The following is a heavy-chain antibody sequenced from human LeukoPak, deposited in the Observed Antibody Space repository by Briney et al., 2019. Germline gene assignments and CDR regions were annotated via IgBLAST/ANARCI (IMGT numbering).Heavy chain of an antibody. CDR3: ARDIRAVAVTLYFDY. CDR1: GFTFSNYY. D-gene: IGHD6-19*01. Sequence: GGSLRLSCAASGFTFSNYYMSWIRQTPGKGLEWLSYISGSGGDIHHADSVKGRFTISRDNAKNSLYLQMNSLRAEDTAMYYCARDIRAVAVTLYFDYWGQGILVTVTS. J-gene: IGHJ4*02. CDR2: ISGSGGDI. V-gene: IGHV3-11*01.